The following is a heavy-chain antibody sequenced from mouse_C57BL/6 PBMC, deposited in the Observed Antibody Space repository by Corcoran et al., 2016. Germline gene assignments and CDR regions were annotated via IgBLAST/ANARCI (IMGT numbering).Heavy chain of an antibody. CDR1: GYTFTDYY. V-gene: IGHV1-26*01. CDR3: ARTGFAY. Sequence: EVQLQQSGPELVKPGASVKISCKASGYTFTDYYMNWVKQSHGKSLEWIGDINPINGGTSYNQKFKGKATLTVDKSSSTAYMELRSLTSEDSAVYYCARTGFAYWGQGTLVTVSA. J-gene: IGHJ3*01. CDR2: INPINGGT.